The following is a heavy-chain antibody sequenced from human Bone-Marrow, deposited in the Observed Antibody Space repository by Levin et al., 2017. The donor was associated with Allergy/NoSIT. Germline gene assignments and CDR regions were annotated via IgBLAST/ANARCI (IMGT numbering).Heavy chain of an antibody. Sequence: GGSLRLSCAASGFIFNTYTMNWVRQAPGKGLEWVSSITTTGSSTQYADSVKGRFTISRDNAKNSLYLQMNALRAEDTAVYYCARHRYYFDSWGQGTLVTVSS. V-gene: IGHV3-21*01. J-gene: IGHJ4*02. CDR3: ARHRYYFDS. D-gene: IGHD1-14*01. CDR2: ITTTGSST. CDR1: GFIFNTYT.